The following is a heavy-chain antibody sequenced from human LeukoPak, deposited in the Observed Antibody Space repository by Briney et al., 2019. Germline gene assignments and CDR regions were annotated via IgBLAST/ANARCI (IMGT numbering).Heavy chain of an antibody. Sequence: GASVKVSCKASGGTFSSYAISWVRQAPGQGLEWMGGIIPIFGTANYAQKLQGRVTMTTDTSTSTAYMELRSLRSDDTAVYYCARVNSSSWYFKFYYYYYMDVWGKGTTVTVSS. CDR3: ARVNSSSWYFKFYYYYYMDV. J-gene: IGHJ6*03. V-gene: IGHV1-69*05. D-gene: IGHD6-13*01. CDR2: IIPIFGTA. CDR1: GGTFSSYA.